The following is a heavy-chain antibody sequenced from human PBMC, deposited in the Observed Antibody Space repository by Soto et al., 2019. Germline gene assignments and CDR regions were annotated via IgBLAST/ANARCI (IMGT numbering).Heavy chain of an antibody. J-gene: IGHJ3*01. V-gene: IGHV3-33*06. CDR1: GFNFGGFA. Sequence: SGGSRRLSCVASGFNFGGFAMNWVRQVPGKGLQWVAVIWYDGNNKYYADSVGGRLTLSRDNYKNTVYLQMHSLAAEDTAVSDRAKAKWPPPTPPRAIDFWGQGTMVTVSS. D-gene: IGHD5-12*01. CDR2: IWYDGNNK. CDR3: AKAKWPPPTPPRAIDF.